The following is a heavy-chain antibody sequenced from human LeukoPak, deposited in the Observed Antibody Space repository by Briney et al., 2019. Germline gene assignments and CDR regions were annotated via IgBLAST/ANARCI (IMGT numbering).Heavy chain of an antibody. J-gene: IGHJ4*02. CDR3: ARDLGYCSSTSCYTGFDY. Sequence: GGSLRLSCAASGFTFDDYAMHWVRQAPGKGLEWVSGISWNSGSIGCADSVKGRFTISRDNAKNSLYLQMNSLRAEDTALYYCARDLGYCSSTSCYTGFDYWGQGTLVTVSS. CDR1: GFTFDDYA. D-gene: IGHD2-2*02. V-gene: IGHV3-9*01. CDR2: ISWNSGSI.